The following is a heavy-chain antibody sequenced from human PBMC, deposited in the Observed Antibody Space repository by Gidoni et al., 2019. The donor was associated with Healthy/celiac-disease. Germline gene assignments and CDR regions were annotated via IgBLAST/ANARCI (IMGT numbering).Heavy chain of an antibody. J-gene: IGHJ6*02. CDR3: ARDCPGQSIAAPFYYYYGMDV. D-gene: IGHD6-6*01. V-gene: IGHV3-21*01. CDR2: ISSSSSYI. Sequence: EVQLVESGGGLVKPGGSLRLSCAASGFTFSSYSMNWVRQAPGKGLEWVSSISSSSSYIYYADSVKGRFTISRDNAKNSLYLQMNSLRAEDTAVYYCARDCPGQSIAAPFYYYYGMDVWGQGTTVTVSS. CDR1: GFTFSSYS.